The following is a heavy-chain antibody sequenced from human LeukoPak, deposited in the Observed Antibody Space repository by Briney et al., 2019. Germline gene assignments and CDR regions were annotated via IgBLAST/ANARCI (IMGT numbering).Heavy chain of an antibody. V-gene: IGHV6-1*01. CDR3: ARALVVTANAFDI. CDR2: TYYRSKWYN. D-gene: IGHD2-21*02. J-gene: IGHJ3*02. CDR1: GDSVSSNSAA. Sequence: SQTLSLTFAISGDSVSSNSAAWNWIRQSPSRSLEWLGRTYYRSKWYNDYALSVKIRITINPDTSKNQFSLQLNSVTPEDTAVYYCARALVVTANAFDIWGQGTMVTVSS.